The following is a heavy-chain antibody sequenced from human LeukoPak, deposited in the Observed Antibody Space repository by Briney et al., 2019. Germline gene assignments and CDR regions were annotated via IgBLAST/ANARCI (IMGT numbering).Heavy chain of an antibody. CDR1: GGSISSSNW. Sequence: SETLSLTCAVSGGSISSSNWWSWVRQTPGKGLEWIGEIYHSGSTNYNPSLKSRVTISVDKSKNHFSLKLSSVTAADTAMYYCARLDIVATTWFDFWGQGTLVTVSS. V-gene: IGHV4-4*02. CDR2: IYHSGST. D-gene: IGHD5-12*01. J-gene: IGHJ4*02. CDR3: ARLDIVATTWFDF.